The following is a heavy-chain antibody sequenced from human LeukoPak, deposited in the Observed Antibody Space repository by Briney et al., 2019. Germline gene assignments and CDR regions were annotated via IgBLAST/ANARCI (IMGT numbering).Heavy chain of an antibody. V-gene: IGHV4-34*01. CDR2: FNHSGST. J-gene: IGHJ4*02. CDR3: ARDPWGSYYFDY. Sequence: SETLSLTCAVYGGSFSGYYWSWIRQPPGKGLEWIGEFNHSGSTNYNPSLRSRVIISVDTSKNQFSLKLSSVTAADTAVYYCARDPWGSYYFDYWGQGTLVTVSS. D-gene: IGHD3-16*01. CDR1: GGSFSGYY.